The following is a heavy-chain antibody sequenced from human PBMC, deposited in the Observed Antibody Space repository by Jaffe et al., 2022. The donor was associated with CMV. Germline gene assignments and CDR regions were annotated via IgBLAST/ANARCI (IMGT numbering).Heavy chain of an antibody. CDR1: GGSISSSSYY. CDR2: IYYSGST. D-gene: IGHD6-13*01. J-gene: IGHJ5*02. CDR3: ARTYSSSWYNWFDP. Sequence: QLQLQESGPGLVKPSETLSLTCTVSGGSISSSSYYWGWIRQPPGKGLEWIGSIYYSGSTYYNPSLKSRVTISVDTSKNQFSLKLSSVTAADTAVYYCARTYSSSWYNWFDPWGQGTLVTVSS. V-gene: IGHV4-39*01.